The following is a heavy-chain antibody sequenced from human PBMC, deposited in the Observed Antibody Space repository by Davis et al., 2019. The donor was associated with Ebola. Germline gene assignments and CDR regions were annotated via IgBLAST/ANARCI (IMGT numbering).Heavy chain of an antibody. CDR2: INPNSGGT. D-gene: IGHD2-21*02. Sequence: ASVKVSCKASGYTFTGYYMHWVRQAPGQGLEWMGWINPNSGGTNYAQKFQGRVTMTRDTSISTAYMELSRLRSDDTAVYYCARVPLHIVVVTAIGWFDPWGQETLVTVSS. V-gene: IGHV1-2*02. J-gene: IGHJ5*02. CDR3: ARVPLHIVVVTAIGWFDP. CDR1: GYTFTGYY.